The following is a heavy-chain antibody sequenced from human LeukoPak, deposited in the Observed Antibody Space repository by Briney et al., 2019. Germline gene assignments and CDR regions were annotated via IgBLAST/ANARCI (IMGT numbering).Heavy chain of an antibody. Sequence: SQTLFLTCAVSGGSISGGGYSWSWIRQPPGKGLEWIGYIYHSGSTYYNPSLKSRVTISVDRSKNQFSLKLSSVTAADTAVYYCAGSSGWTWWFDPWGQGTLVTVSS. D-gene: IGHD6-19*01. CDR1: GGSISGGGYS. CDR3: AGSSGWTWWFDP. J-gene: IGHJ5*02. V-gene: IGHV4-30-2*01. CDR2: IYHSGST.